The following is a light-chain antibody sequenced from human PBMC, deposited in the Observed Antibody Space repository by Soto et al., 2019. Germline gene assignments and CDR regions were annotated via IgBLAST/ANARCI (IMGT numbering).Light chain of an antibody. Sequence: EIVLTQSPGPLSLSPGERAPLSFRASQSVSSSYLAWYQQKPGQAPRLLIYGASSRSTGIPDRFSGSGSGTDFTLTISRLEPEDFAVYYCQQYGSSPWTFGQGTKVDIK. CDR1: QSVSSSY. J-gene: IGKJ1*01. CDR3: QQYGSSPWT. V-gene: IGKV3-20*01. CDR2: GAS.